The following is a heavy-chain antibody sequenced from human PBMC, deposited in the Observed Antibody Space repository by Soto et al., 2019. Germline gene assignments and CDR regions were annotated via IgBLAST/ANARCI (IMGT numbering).Heavy chain of an antibody. CDR2: INAGNGNT. CDR3: AREGPSGGAFSP. Sequence: ASVKVSCKASGYTFTSYAMHWVRQAPGQRLEWMGWINAGNGNTKYSQKFQGRVTITRDTSASTAYMELSSLRSEDTAVYYCAREGPSGGAFSPLGQGTLVTVSS. V-gene: IGHV1-3*01. J-gene: IGHJ5*02. D-gene: IGHD2-21*01. CDR1: GYTFTSYA.